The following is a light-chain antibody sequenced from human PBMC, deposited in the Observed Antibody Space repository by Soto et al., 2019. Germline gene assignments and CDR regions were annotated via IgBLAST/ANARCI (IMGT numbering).Light chain of an antibody. CDR1: QGIRND. CDR3: LQHNNYPCT. V-gene: IGKV1-17*01. J-gene: IGKJ1*01. CDR2: AES. Sequence: DIQMTQSPSSLSASVGDRVTITCRASQGIRNDLGWYQQKPGKAPKRLIYAESSLQSGVPSRYNDSGSGTECHHTIRSLQPEDFATYYCLQHNNYPCTFGQGTKVAIK.